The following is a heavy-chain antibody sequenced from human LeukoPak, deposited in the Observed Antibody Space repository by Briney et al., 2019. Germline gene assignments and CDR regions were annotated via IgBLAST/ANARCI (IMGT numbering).Heavy chain of an antibody. Sequence: GGSLRLSCAASGFTFSSYGMNWVRQAPGKGLEWVSSISSSSSYIKYADSVKGRFTVSRDNAKKSLYLQMNNLGAEDTAVYYCAIVAGGDPFDYWGQGTLVTVSS. J-gene: IGHJ4*02. CDR2: ISSSSSYI. D-gene: IGHD3-16*01. CDR1: GFTFSSYG. V-gene: IGHV3-21*01. CDR3: AIVAGGDPFDY.